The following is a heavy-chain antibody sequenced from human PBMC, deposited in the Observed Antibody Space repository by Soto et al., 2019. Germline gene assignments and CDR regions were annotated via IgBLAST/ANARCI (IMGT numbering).Heavy chain of an antibody. CDR2: IYHSGST. D-gene: IGHD7-27*01. CDR1: GVSISTDYW. J-gene: IGHJ4*02. Sequence: QVQLQESGPGLVKPSGTLSLTCAVSGVSISTDYWWSWVRQPPGKGLEWIGEIYHSGSTIYNPSLKSRVTISVDRSKNQFSLDLSSVTAAVTAVYYCARDTHWGLGNWGQGTLVTVSS. V-gene: IGHV4-4*02. CDR3: ARDTHWGLGN.